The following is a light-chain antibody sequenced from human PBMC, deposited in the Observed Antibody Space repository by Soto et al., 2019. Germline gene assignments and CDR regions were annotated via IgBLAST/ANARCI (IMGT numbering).Light chain of an antibody. CDR2: GPS. CDR1: QSVRSSY. Sequence: EIVLTPSPDTLSLSPGERATLSCRASQSVRSSYLAWYQRKPGQAPRLLIYGPSSRATGIPDRFSGSGSGTDFTLTISRLEPEDFAVYYCQQYGSSPVTFGQGTKVDIK. V-gene: IGKV3-20*01. J-gene: IGKJ1*01. CDR3: QQYGSSPVT.